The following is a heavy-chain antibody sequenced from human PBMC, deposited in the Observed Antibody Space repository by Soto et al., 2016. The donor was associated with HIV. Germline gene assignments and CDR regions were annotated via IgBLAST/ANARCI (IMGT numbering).Heavy chain of an antibody. Sequence: EVQLLESGGGLVQPGGSLRLSCAASGFTFSSYAMSWVRQAPGKGLEWVSAISGSGGSTYYADSVKGRFTISRDNSKNTLYLQMNSLRAEDTAVYYCAKDRPGYSYGTGPGDAFDIWGQGTMVTVSS. V-gene: IGHV3-23*01. CDR1: GFTFSSYA. CDR2: ISGSGGST. J-gene: IGHJ3*02. CDR3: AKDRPGYSYGTGPGDAFDI. D-gene: IGHD5-18*01.